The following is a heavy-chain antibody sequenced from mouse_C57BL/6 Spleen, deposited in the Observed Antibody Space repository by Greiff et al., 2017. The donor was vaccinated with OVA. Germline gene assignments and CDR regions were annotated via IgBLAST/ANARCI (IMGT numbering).Heavy chain of an antibody. V-gene: IGHV1-66*01. J-gene: IGHJ3*01. CDR2: IYPGSGNT. CDR1: GYSFTSYY. CDR3: ARDYYGSSYFAY. D-gene: IGHD1-1*01. Sequence: VQLQQSGPELVKPGASVKISCKASGYSFTSYYIHWVKQRPGQGLEWIGWIYPGSGNTKYNEKFKGKATLTADTSSSTAYMQLSSLTSEDSAVYYCARDYYGSSYFAYWGQGTLVTVSA.